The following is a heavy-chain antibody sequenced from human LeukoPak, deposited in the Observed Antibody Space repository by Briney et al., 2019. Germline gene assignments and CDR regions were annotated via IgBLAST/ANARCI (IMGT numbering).Heavy chain of an antibody. Sequence: GGSLRLSCAASGFTFSSYAMSWVRQAPGKGLEWVSAISGSGGSTYYADSVKGRFTISRDNSKNTLYLQMNSLRAEDTAVYYCANTYYYGSGSYSTFDYWGQGTLVTVSS. V-gene: IGHV3-23*01. D-gene: IGHD3-10*01. CDR3: ANTYYYGSGSYSTFDY. CDR1: GFTFSSYA. J-gene: IGHJ4*02. CDR2: ISGSGGST.